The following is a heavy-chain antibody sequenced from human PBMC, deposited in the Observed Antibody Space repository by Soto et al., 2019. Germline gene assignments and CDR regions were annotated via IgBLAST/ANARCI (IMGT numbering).Heavy chain of an antibody. CDR2: IGTAGDT. V-gene: IGHV3-13*01. D-gene: IGHD2-2*03. CDR1: GFTFSSYD. J-gene: IGHJ6*02. Sequence: EVQLVESGGGLVQPGGSLRLSCAASGFTFSSYDMHWVRQATGKGLEWVSAIGTAGDTYYPGSVKGRFTISRENAKNSLSLQMNSLRAGDTAVYYCARAPSGYCISTSCYVSYYYGMDVWGQGTTVTVSS. CDR3: ARAPSGYCISTSCYVSYYYGMDV.